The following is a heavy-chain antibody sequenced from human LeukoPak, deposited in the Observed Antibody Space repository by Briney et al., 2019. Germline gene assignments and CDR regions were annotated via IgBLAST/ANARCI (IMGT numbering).Heavy chain of an antibody. D-gene: IGHD5-24*01. Sequence: SETLSLPRTVSGGSISNYYWSWIRQPPGKGLEWIGYVHYSGSTNYNPSLKSRVTMAVDTSKNQFSLKLSSVTAADTAVYYCARHFRGWLRGSFDYWGRGTLVTV. J-gene: IGHJ4*02. CDR3: ARHFRGWLRGSFDY. V-gene: IGHV4-59*08. CDR1: GGSISNYY. CDR2: VHYSGST.